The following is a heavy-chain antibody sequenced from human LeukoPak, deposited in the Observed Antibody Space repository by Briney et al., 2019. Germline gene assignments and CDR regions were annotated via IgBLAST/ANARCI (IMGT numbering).Heavy chain of an antibody. CDR2: IYYSGST. CDR3: ARAATVAASYYFDY. CDR1: GGSISSYY. J-gene: IGHJ4*02. Sequence: SETLSLTCTVSGGSISSYYWSWIRQPPGKGLEWIGYIYYSGSTNYNPSLKSRVTISVDTPKNQFSLKLSSVTAADTAVYYCARAATVAASYYFDYWGQGTLVTVSS. D-gene: IGHD6-19*01. V-gene: IGHV4-59*01.